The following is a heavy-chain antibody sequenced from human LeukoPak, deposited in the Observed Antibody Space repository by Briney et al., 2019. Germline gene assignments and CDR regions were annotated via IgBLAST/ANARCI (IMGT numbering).Heavy chain of an antibody. J-gene: IGHJ4*02. V-gene: IGHV1-8*01. CDR3: ARAPPPPTVIPFDY. CDR1: GYTFTSYD. D-gene: IGHD4-17*01. CDR2: MTPNSGNT. Sequence: ASVKVSCKASGYTFTSYDINWVRQAIGQGLEWMGWMTPNSGNTGYAQKFQGRVTMTRNTSISTAYMGLSSLRSEDTAVYYCARAPPPPTVIPFDYWGQGTLVTVSS.